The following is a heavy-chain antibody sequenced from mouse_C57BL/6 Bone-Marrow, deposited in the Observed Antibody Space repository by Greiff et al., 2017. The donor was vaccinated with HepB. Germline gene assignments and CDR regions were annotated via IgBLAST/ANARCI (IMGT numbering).Heavy chain of an antibody. V-gene: IGHV5-9*01. Sequence: EVKLMESGGGLVKPGGSLKLSCAASGFTFSSYTMSWVRQTPEKRLEWVATISGGGGNTYYPDSVKGRFTISRDNAKNTLYLQMSSLRSEDTALYYCARHKNFLAYWGQGTLVTVSA. CDR1: GFTFSSYT. J-gene: IGHJ3*01. CDR2: ISGGGGNT. CDR3: ARHKNFLAY.